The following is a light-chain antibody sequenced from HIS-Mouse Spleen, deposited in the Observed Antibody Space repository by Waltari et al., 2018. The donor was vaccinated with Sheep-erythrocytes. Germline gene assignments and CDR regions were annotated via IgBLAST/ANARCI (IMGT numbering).Light chain of an antibody. V-gene: IGLV3-25*03. CDR3: QSADSSGTYPV. J-gene: IGLJ2*01. CDR2: KDS. Sequence: SYELTQPPSVSVSPGQTARITCSGDALPKQYAYWYQQKPGQAPVLVIYKDSVRPSGIPERFSGSSSGTTVTLTISGVQAEDEADYYCQSADSSGTYPVFGGGTKLTVL. CDR1: ALPKQY.